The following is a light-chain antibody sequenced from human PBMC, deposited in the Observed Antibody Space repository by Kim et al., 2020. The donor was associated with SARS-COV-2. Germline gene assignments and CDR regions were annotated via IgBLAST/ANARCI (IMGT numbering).Light chain of an antibody. V-gene: IGKV3-15*01. CDR2: DVS. CDR3: QQYDDWPRT. CDR1: QSIRTH. J-gene: IGKJ1*01. Sequence: VSPGERVTLSCRASQSIRTHLAWYQQKPGQAPRLLIHDVSTRATGVPATFSGSGSGTDFVLSIDNVQSDAIAVYYCQQYDDWPRTFGQGTKVDIK.